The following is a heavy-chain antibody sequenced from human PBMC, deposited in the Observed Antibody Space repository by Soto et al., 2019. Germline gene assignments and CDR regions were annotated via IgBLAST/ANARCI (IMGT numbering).Heavy chain of an antibody. D-gene: IGHD2-2*03. CDR3: ARGGYCSSTSCYRFDY. CDR1: GGTFSSYA. J-gene: IGHJ4*02. CDR2: IIPIFGTA. V-gene: IGHV1-69*06. Sequence: ASVKVSCKASGGTFSSYAISWVRQAPGQGLEWMGGIIPIFGTANYAQKFQGRVTITADKSTSTAYMELSSLRSEDTAVYYCARGGYCSSTSCYRFDYWGQGTQVTVSS.